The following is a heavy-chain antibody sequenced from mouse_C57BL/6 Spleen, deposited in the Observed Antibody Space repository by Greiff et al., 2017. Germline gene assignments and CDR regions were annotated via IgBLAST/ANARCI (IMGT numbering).Heavy chain of an antibody. V-gene: IGHV1-18*01. CDR1: GYTFTDYN. D-gene: IGHD2-4*01. Sequence: VQLQQSGPELVKPGASVKIPCKASGYTFTDYNMDWVKQSHGKSLEWIGDINPNNGGTIYNQKFKGKATLTVDKSSSTAYMELRSLTSEDTAVYYCARIYDYDREWYFDVWGTGTTGTVSS. J-gene: IGHJ1*03. CDR2: INPNNGGT. CDR3: ARIYDYDREWYFDV.